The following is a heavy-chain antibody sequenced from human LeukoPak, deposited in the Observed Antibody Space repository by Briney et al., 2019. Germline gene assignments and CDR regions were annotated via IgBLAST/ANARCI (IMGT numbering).Heavy chain of an antibody. CDR2: IYYSGST. J-gene: IGHJ5*02. D-gene: IGHD3-10*01. CDR1: GGSISSGDYY. V-gene: IGHV4-30-4*01. CDR3: ARGITMARGVTNWFDP. Sequence: SQTLSLTCTVSGGSISSGDYYWSWIRQPPGKGLEWIGYIYYSGSTYYNPSLKSRVTISVDTSKNQFSLKLSSVTAADTAVYYCARGITMARGVTNWFDPWGQGTLVTVSS.